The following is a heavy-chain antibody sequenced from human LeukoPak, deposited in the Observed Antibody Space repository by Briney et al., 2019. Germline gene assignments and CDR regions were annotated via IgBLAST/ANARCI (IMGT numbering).Heavy chain of an antibody. Sequence: GGSLRLSCAASGFTFSSYGMHWVRQAPGKGLEGVAVISYDGSNKYYADSVKGRFTISRDNSKNTLYLQMNSLRAEDTALYYCAKAYEYYYYYGMDVWGQGTTVTVSS. V-gene: IGHV3-30*18. CDR2: ISYDGSNK. CDR3: AKAYEYYYYYGMDV. CDR1: GFTFSSYG. D-gene: IGHD3-3*01. J-gene: IGHJ6*02.